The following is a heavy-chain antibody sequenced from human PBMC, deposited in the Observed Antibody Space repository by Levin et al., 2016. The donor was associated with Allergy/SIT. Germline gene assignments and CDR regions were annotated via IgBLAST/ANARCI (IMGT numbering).Heavy chain of an antibody. V-gene: IGHV1-69*13. CDR2: IIPMFGTS. J-gene: IGHJ4*02. CDR3: ARVAIVKSSLATAGTYYYDY. D-gene: IGHD6-13*01. Sequence: SVKVSCKASGDTFSSYAISWVRQAPGQGLEWMGVIIPMFGTSKYSQKVQGRVTITADESTSTAYMELTSLRSEDTALYYCARVAIVKSSLATAGTYYYDYWGQGTLVTVSS. CDR1: GDTFSSYA.